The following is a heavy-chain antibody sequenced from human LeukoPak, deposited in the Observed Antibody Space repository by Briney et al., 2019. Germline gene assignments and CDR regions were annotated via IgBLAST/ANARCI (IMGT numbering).Heavy chain of an antibody. CDR1: GFTFSNYW. Sequence: GSLRLSCAASGFTFSNYWMHWVRQVPGKGLVWVSRINDDGSATFYADSVKGRFTISRDNAKNTLFLQMSSLRAEDTAVYFCAREILAPGKTHDYWGQGTLVTVSS. V-gene: IGHV3-74*01. J-gene: IGHJ4*02. CDR2: INDDGSAT. CDR3: AREILAPGKTHDY.